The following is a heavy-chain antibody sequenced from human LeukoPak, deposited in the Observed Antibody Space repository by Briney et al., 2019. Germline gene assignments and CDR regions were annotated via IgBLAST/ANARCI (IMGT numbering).Heavy chain of an antibody. CDR2: IWDDGTNK. CDR3: ARAEVPGAIKPGAFDI. J-gene: IGHJ3*02. D-gene: IGHD2-2*01. CDR1: GFTFSTYG. Sequence: GGSLRLSCAASGFTFSTYGMHWVRQAPGKGLAWVAVIWDDGTNKYYADSVKGRFTISRDNSRNTLYLQMNSLRAEDTAVYYCARAEVPGAIKPGAFDIWGQGTMVTVSS. V-gene: IGHV3-33*01.